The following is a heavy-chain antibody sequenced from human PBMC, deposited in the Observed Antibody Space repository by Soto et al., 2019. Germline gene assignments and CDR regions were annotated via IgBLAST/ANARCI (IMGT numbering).Heavy chain of an antibody. CDR2: IRGYNGDT. D-gene: IGHD6-6*01. CDR3: ARGDRSSNL. Sequence: QVQLVQSGPEVKTTGASVKVSCKSFGYDFGNYGITWVRQAPGQGLDWVGWIRGYNGDTKYAQKFQGRVTMTSDTSTSTAYMELTSLRSDDTAVYYCARGDRSSNLWGQGTLVTVSS. J-gene: IGHJ1*01. CDR1: GYDFGNYG. V-gene: IGHV1-18*01.